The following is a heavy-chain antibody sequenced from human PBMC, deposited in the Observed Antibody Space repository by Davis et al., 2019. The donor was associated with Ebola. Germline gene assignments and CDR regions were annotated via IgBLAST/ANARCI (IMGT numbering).Heavy chain of an antibody. Sequence: GESLKISCAASGFTFSDYYMSWIRQAPGKGLEWVSYISSSSYIYYADSVKGRFTISRDNSKNALYLQMNSLRAEDTAIYYCAKGLGSLEWLSPLHYWGQGTLVTVSS. D-gene: IGHD3-3*01. J-gene: IGHJ4*02. CDR2: ISSSSYI. V-gene: IGHV3-11*03. CDR3: AKGLGSLEWLSPLHY. CDR1: GFTFSDYY.